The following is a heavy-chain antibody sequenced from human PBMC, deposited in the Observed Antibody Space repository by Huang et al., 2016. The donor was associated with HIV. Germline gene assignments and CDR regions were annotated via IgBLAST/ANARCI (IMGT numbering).Heavy chain of an antibody. CDR2: MVPLFSVT. J-gene: IGHJ3*02. CDR3: AREGQTWYGKPIAAFEI. D-gene: IGHD6-13*01. Sequence: VQLVQSGAEVKRPGTSVKISCKASGGSFHSLAFNWVRQAPGQGLQYMGGMVPLFSVTNYAEKFRGRLTISADKSTSTVFMELRGLTSEDTAVFFCAREGQTWYGKPIAAFEIWGQGTTVIVSP. V-gene: IGHV1-69*10. CDR1: GGSFHSLA.